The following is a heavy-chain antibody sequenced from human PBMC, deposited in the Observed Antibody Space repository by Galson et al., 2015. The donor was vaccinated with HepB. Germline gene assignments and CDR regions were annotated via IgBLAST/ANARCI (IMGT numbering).Heavy chain of an antibody. CDR3: ARDQVLWFGSDEGGMDV. V-gene: IGHV3-74*01. CDR2: INSDGRCT. CDR1: GXTFSRYX. Sequence: RLSCAASGXTFSRYXXHWVRXAPGKGLVXXXRINSDGRCTSYADSVKGRFTISRDNAKNTMYLQMNSLRAEDTAVYYCARDQVLWFGSDEGGMDVWGQXXTVTVSS. J-gene: IGHJ6*02. D-gene: IGHD3-10*01.